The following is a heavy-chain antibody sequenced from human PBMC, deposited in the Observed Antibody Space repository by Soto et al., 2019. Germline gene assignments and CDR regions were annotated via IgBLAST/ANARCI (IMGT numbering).Heavy chain of an antibody. Sequence: ESGGGVVQPGRSLRLSCAASGFIFRNFGMHWVRRAPGKGLEWVVTISGDGNDKYYPDSMKGRFTISRDNFNNTLYLQLNSLRPEDTAVYHCVQGASTAHQPLDSWGQGVLVTVSS. CDR1: GFIFRNFG. J-gene: IGHJ4*02. D-gene: IGHD1-26*01. V-gene: IGHV3-30*03. CDR2: ISGDGNDK. CDR3: VQGASTAHQPLDS.